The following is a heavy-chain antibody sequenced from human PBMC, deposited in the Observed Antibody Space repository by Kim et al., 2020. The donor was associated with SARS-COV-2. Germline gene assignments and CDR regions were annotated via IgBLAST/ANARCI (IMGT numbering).Heavy chain of an antibody. CDR2: INAGNGNT. V-gene: IGHV1-3*01. CDR3: ARVYYGSGSYYKISGMDV. J-gene: IGHJ6*02. Sequence: ASVKVSCKASGYTFTSYAMHWVRQAPGQRLEWMGWINAGNGNTKYSQKFQGRVTITRDTSASTAYMELSSLRSEDTAVYYCARVYYGSGSYYKISGMDVWGQGTTVTVSS. CDR1: GYTFTSYA. D-gene: IGHD3-10*01.